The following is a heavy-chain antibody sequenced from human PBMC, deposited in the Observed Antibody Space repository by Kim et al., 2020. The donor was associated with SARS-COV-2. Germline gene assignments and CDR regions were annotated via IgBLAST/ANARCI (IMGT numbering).Heavy chain of an antibody. CDR3: ARDRGSSGSNPRY. CDR1: GGTFSNNA. J-gene: IGHJ4*02. V-gene: IGHV1-69*04. Sequence: SVKVSCKASGGTFSNNAISWVRQAPGQGLEWIGRIIPMLGVPSYAHNFQGRVTITDDKSTTTTFLELSSLTSEDTAVYYCARDRGSSGSNPRYWGQGTL. CDR2: IIPMLGVP. D-gene: IGHD3-22*01.